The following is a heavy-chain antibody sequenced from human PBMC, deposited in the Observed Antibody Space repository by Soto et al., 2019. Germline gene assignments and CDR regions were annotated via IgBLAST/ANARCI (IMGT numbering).Heavy chain of an antibody. CDR2: ISGSGGST. D-gene: IGHD3-10*01. CDR3: AKYSPGGVVRGAFDI. J-gene: IGHJ3*02. Sequence: VQLVQSGAEVKKPGASVKVSCKASGYTFSSYAMSWVRQAPGKGLEWVSAISGSGGSTYYADSVKGRFTISRDNSKNTLYLQMNNLRAEDTAVYYCAKYSPGGVVRGAFDIWGQGTMVTVSS. CDR1: GYTFSSYA. V-gene: IGHV3-23*04.